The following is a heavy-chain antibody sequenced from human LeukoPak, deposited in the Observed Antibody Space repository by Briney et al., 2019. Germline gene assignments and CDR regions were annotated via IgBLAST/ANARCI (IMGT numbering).Heavy chain of an antibody. CDR3: ARDGMAVAVGYFDL. CDR1: GDSVSSNSAT. J-gene: IGHJ2*01. CDR2: TYYRSKWYN. Sequence: SSETLSLTCAISGDSVSSNSATWNWIRQSPSRGLEWLGRTYYRSKWYNDYAASVKSRITIKPDTSKNQFSLQLNSVTPEDTAVYYCARDGMAVAVGYFDLWGRSTLVTVSS. V-gene: IGHV6-1*01. D-gene: IGHD6-19*01.